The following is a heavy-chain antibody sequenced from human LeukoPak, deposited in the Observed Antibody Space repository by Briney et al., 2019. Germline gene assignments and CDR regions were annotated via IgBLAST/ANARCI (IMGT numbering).Heavy chain of an antibody. D-gene: IGHD5/OR15-5a*01. CDR1: GYTLTDYY. CDR2: INPDNGGT. J-gene: IGHJ5*02. Sequence: ASVKVSCKASGYTLTDYYIHGVRQAPGQGLEWMGWINPDNGGTHYAQKSQGRVTMTRDTSMRTIYMDRSRLRADDTAVFYCTREASVGNWFDLWGQGTQVTVSS. CDR3: TREASVGNWFDL. V-gene: IGHV1-2*02.